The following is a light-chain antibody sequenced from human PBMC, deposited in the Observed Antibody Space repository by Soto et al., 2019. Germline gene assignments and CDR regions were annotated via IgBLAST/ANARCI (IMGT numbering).Light chain of an antibody. CDR1: SSHIGSNT. J-gene: IGLJ3*02. Sequence: QSVLTQPPSASATPGQRVTISCSGSSSHIGSNTVNWYQQLPGTAPKLLIYKSNQRPSGVPDRFSGSKSGTSASLAISGLQSEDEADYYCAAWDDSLNGRAFGGGTKLTVL. V-gene: IGLV1-44*01. CDR2: KSN. CDR3: AAWDDSLNGRA.